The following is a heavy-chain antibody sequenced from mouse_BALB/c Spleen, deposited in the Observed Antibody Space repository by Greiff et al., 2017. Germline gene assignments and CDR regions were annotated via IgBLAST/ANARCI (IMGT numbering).Heavy chain of an antibody. CDR1: GDSITSGY. CDR2: ISYDGSN. V-gene: IGHV3-8*02. J-gene: IGHJ2*01. Sequence: VQLKESGPSLVKPSQTLSLTCSVTGDSITSGYWNWIRKFPGNKLEYMGYISYDGSNNYNPSLKNRISITRDTSKNQFFLKLNSVTTEDTATYYCARDYYFDYWGQGTTLTVSS. CDR3: ARDYYFDY.